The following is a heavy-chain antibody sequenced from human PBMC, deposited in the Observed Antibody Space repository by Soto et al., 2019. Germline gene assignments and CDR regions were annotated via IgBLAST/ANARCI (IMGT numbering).Heavy chain of an antibody. D-gene: IGHD3-9*01. CDR3: ARLAEYYDILTGQPRPYNWFDP. Sequence: SETLSLTCTVSGGSISSYYWSWIRQPPGKGLEWIGYIYYSGSTNYNPSLKSRVTISVDTSKNQFSLKLSSVTAADTAVYYCARLAEYYDILTGQPRPYNWFDPWGQGTLVTVSS. J-gene: IGHJ5*02. V-gene: IGHV4-59*08. CDR1: GGSISSYY. CDR2: IYYSGST.